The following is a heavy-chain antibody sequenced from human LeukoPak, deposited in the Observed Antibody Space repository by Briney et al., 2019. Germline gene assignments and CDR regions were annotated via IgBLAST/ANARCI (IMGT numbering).Heavy chain of an antibody. J-gene: IGHJ4*02. D-gene: IGHD5-12*01. Sequence: QTGGSLRPSCAASGFTFSSYAMSWVRQAPGKGLEWVSAISGSGGSTYYADSVKGRFTISRDNSKNTLYLQMNSLRAEDTAVYYCAKSPQVATIVYWGQGTLVTVSS. CDR1: GFTFSSYA. CDR3: AKSPQVATIVY. V-gene: IGHV3-23*01. CDR2: ISGSGGST.